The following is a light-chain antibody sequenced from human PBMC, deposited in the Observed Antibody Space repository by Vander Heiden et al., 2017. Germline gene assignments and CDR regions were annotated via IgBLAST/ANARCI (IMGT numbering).Light chain of an antibody. CDR3: QQNYSTPGYT. J-gene: IGKJ2*01. CDR1: QSISSY. Sequence: DIQMTQSPSSLSASVGDRVTITCRASQSISSYLNWYQQKPGKAPKLLIYAAASLQSGVPSRFSGSGCGTDFTLTISSRQPEDFATYYCQQNYSTPGYTFGQGTKVEIK. CDR2: AAA. V-gene: IGKV1-39*01.